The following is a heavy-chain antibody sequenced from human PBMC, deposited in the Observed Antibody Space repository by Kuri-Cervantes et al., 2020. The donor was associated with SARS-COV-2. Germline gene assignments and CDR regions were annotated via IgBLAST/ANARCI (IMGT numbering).Heavy chain of an antibody. Sequence: ESLKISCTVSGGPISSSSYYWGWIRQPPGKGLEWIWSIYYRWSTYYNQSLKSRVTISVDTSKNQFSLKLSSVTAADTAVYYCARQMMSSITIFGVVITRNWFDPWGQGTLVTVSS. J-gene: IGHJ5*02. D-gene: IGHD3-3*01. CDR2: IYYRWST. CDR1: GGPISSSSYY. CDR3: ARQMMSSITIFGVVITRNWFDP. V-gene: IGHV4-39*01.